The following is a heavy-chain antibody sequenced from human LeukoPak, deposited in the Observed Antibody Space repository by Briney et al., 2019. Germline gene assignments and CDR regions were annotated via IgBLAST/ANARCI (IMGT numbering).Heavy chain of an antibody. Sequence: ASVKVSCKASGYTFTRYGISWVRQAPGQGLEWMGLINPSGSDTAYAQKFQGRLTMTRDMSTSTAYMELSSLRSDDTAVYYCARQGSGSIYNWFDPWGQGTLVTVSS. V-gene: IGHV1-18*01. CDR1: GYTFTRYG. J-gene: IGHJ5*02. D-gene: IGHD3-10*01. CDR3: ARQGSGSIYNWFDP. CDR2: INPSGSDT.